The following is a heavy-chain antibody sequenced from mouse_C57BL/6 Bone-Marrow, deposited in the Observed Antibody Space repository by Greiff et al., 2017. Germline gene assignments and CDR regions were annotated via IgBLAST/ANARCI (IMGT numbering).Heavy chain of an antibody. J-gene: IGHJ3*01. D-gene: IGHD2-4*01. CDR1: GFSFNTYA. Sequence: VQLKESGGGLVQPKGSLKLSCAASGFSFNTYAMNWVRQAPGKGLEWVARIRSKSNNYATYYADSVKDRFTISRDDSESMLYLQMNNLKTEDTAMYYCVRDYDWFAYWGQGTLVTVSA. CDR2: IRSKSNNYAT. V-gene: IGHV10-1*01. CDR3: VRDYDWFAY.